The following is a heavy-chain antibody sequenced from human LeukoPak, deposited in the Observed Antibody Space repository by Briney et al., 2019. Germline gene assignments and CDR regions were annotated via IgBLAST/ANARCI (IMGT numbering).Heavy chain of an antibody. V-gene: IGHV3-23*01. J-gene: IGHJ4*02. CDR3: AKVPEISGYSYGLSYFDY. D-gene: IGHD5-18*01. Sequence: PGGSLRLSCAASGLTFSDYYMSWVRQAPGKGLEWVSAISGSGGSTYYADSVKGRFTISRDNSKNTLYLQMNSLRAEDTAVYYCAKVPEISGYSYGLSYFDYWGQGTLVTVSS. CDR2: ISGSGGST. CDR1: GLTFSDYY.